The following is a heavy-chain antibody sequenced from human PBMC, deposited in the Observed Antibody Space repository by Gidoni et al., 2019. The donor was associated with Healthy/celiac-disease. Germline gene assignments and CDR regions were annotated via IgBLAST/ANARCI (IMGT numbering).Heavy chain of an antibody. J-gene: IGHJ4*02. CDR1: GYTFTSYY. CDR2: INPSGGST. CDR3: ARVPYYDYIWGSPDY. Sequence: QVQLVQSGAEVKKPGASVKVSCKAPGYTFTSYYMHWVRQAPGQGLEWMGIINPSGGSTSYAQKFQGRVTMTRDTSTSTVYMELSSLRSEDTAVYYCARVPYYDYIWGSPDYWGQGTLVTVSS. D-gene: IGHD3-16*01. V-gene: IGHV1-46*03.